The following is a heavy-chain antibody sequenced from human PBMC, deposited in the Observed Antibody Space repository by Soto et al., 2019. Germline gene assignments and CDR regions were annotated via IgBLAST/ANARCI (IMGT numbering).Heavy chain of an antibody. V-gene: IGHV3-23*01. CDR2: ISGSGGST. CDR3: VRVSGSGWDYFDY. Sequence: GGSLRLSCAASGFTFRSYAMSWVRQAPGKGLEWVSTISGSGGSTYYADSVKGRFTISRDNSKNTLYLQMNSLRAEDTAVYYCVRVSGSGWDYFDYWGQGTLVTVSS. J-gene: IGHJ4*02. D-gene: IGHD6-19*01. CDR1: GFTFRSYA.